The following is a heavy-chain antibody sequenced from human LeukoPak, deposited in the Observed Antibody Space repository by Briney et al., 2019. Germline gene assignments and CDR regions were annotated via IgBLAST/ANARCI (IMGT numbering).Heavy chain of an antibody. CDR1: GGSISSGGYY. D-gene: IGHD2-2*01. V-gene: IGHV4-31*03. CDR3: ASCGVVVPAAPWAFDL. CDR2: IYYSGST. J-gene: IGHJ2*01. Sequence: PSETLSLTCTVSGGSISSGGYYWSWIRQHPGKGLEWIGYIYYSGSTYYNPSLKSRVTISVDTSKNQFSLKLSSVTAADTAVYYCASCGVVVPAAPWAFDLWGRGTLVTVSS.